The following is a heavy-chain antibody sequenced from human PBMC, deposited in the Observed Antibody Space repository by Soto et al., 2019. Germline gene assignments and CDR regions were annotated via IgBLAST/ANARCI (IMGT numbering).Heavy chain of an antibody. CDR1: GFTFSDYY. V-gene: IGHV3-11*06. J-gene: IGHJ4*02. CDR2: ISSSSSYT. Sequence: GGSLRLSCAASGFTFSDYYMSWIRQAPGKGLEWVSYISSSSSYTNYADSVKGRFTISRDNAKNSLSLQMNSLRAEDTAVYYCARGHRGYAIGDFDYWGQGTLVTVSS. D-gene: IGHD2-8*01. CDR3: ARGHRGYAIGDFDY.